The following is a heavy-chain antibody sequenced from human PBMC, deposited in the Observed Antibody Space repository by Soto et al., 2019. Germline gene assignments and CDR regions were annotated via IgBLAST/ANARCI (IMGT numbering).Heavy chain of an antibody. J-gene: IGHJ4*02. D-gene: IGHD1-1*01. Sequence: EVQLVESGGGLVQPGGSLRLSCAASGFNLGSYWMHWVRQAPGKGLVWVSRINDYGTTINYAESVEGRFTISRDDSKSEVYLQMNNLRAEDTAVYYCARGVLEPFDYCGQGALVTVSS. CDR2: INDYGTTI. CDR1: GFNLGSYW. V-gene: IGHV3-74*01. CDR3: ARGVLEPFDY.